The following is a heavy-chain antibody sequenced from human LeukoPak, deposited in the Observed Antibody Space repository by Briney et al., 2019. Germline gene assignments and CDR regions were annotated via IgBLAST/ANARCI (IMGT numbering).Heavy chain of an antibody. CDR2: ISYDGSNK. J-gene: IGHJ4*02. V-gene: IGHV3-30*18. CDR1: GFTFSSYG. D-gene: IGHD3-22*01. Sequence: GGSLRLSCAASGFTFSSYGMHWVRQAPGKGLEGVAVISYDGSNKYYADSVKGRFTISRDNSKNTLYLQMNSLRAEDTAVYYCAKGSGYDSSGYYTRTFDYWGQGTLVTVSS. CDR3: AKGSGYDSSGYYTRTFDY.